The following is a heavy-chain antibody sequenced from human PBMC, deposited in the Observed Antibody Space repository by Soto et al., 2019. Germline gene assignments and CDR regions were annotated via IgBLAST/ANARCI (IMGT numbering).Heavy chain of an antibody. D-gene: IGHD2-2*02. CDR3: AVDQPAAINYYGMDV. CDR1: GFTFTSSA. V-gene: IGHV1-58*01. CDR2: IVVGSGNT. J-gene: IGHJ6*02. Sequence: ASVKVSCKASGFTFTSSAVQWVRQARGQRLEWIGWIVVGSGNTNYAQKFQERVTITRDMSTSTAYMELSSLRSEDTAVYYCAVDQPAAINYYGMDVWGQGTTVTVSS.